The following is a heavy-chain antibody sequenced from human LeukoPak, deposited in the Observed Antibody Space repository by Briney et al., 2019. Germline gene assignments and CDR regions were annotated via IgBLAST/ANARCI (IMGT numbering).Heavy chain of an antibody. CDR2: TCFQSKWYT. J-gene: IGHJ3*01. CDR3: ARGFLKLGFDV. D-gene: IGHD5-12*01. Sequence: SQTLSLTCAISVDSVSSNSWNWVRQSPSRGLEWLGRTCFQSKWYTDFALSVRTRLTVTPDTSKNQFSLQLNSVTPEDTAVYYCARGFLKLGFDVWGQGTMVTVSS. CDR1: VDSVSSNS. V-gene: IGHV6-1*01.